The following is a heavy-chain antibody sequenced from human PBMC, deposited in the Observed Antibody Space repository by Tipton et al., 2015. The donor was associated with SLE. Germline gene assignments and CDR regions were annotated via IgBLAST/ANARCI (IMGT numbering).Heavy chain of an antibody. CDR2: IYHSGNT. Sequence: TLSLTCSVSGGSISSSTYYWVWIRQPPGKGLEWIGSIYHSGNTYYNPSLKSRVTISVDTSKNQFPLKLNSVTAADTAVYYCATTVSLLGVAPIDYWGQGTLFTVSS. D-gene: IGHD3-3*01. CDR1: GGSISSSTYY. V-gene: IGHV4-39*06. CDR3: ATTVSLLGVAPIDY. J-gene: IGHJ4*02.